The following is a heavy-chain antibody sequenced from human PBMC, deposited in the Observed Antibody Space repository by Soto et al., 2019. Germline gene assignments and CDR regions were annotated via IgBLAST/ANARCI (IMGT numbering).Heavy chain of an antibody. CDR3: APVNGVVGIWFDP. D-gene: IGHD3-3*01. CDR2: INPNSGST. CDR1: GYSFIGHY. J-gene: IGHJ5*02. Sequence: ASVKVSCKASGYSFIGHYIHWVRQAPGQGLEWMGLINPNSGSTTYAQRFQGRVTMTRDTPISTAYMELSSLRSDDTAVFYCAPVNGVVGIWFDPWGQGTLVPVSS. V-gene: IGHV1-2*02.